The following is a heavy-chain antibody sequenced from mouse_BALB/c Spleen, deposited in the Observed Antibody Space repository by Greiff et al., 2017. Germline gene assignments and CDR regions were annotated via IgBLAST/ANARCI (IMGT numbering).Heavy chain of an antibody. CDR3: ARRGGNYAMDY. CDR1: GYTFTSYW. D-gene: IGHD1-1*02. CDR2: IFPGTGTT. Sequence: QVQLQQSGAELVKPGASVKLSCKTSGYTFTSYWIQWVKQRPGQGLGWIGEIFPGTGTTYYNEKFKGKATQTIDTSSSTAYMQLSSLTSEDSAVYFCARRGGNYAMDYWGQGTSVTVSS. J-gene: IGHJ4*01. V-gene: IGHV1S132*01.